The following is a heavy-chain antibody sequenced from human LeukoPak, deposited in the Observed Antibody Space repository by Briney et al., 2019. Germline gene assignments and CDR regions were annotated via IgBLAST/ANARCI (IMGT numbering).Heavy chain of an antibody. Sequence: ASVKVSCKASGYTFSNYGIIWVRQAPGQGLEWMGWINPNSGGTNYAQKFQGRVTMTRDTSISTAYMELSRLRSDDTAVYYCARVPRDTAMVTPFDYWGQGTLVTVSS. CDR1: GYTFSNYG. CDR2: INPNSGGT. V-gene: IGHV1-2*02. J-gene: IGHJ4*02. D-gene: IGHD5-18*01. CDR3: ARVPRDTAMVTPFDY.